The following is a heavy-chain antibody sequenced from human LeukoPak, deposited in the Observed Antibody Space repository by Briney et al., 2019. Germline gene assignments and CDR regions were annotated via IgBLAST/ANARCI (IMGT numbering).Heavy chain of an antibody. CDR3: GRDLRYSRSWHPGDY. V-gene: IGHV3-30*02. CDR1: GFNFSNYG. Sequence: GGSLRLSCAVSGFNFSNYGMHWVRQAPGRGLEWVTFIRYDGSNTYNADSVKGRFSIFRDNSKNTLYLQMNGLRTEDTAVYFCGRDLRYSRSWHPGDYWGQGSLVIVSS. D-gene: IGHD6-13*01. J-gene: IGHJ4*02. CDR2: IRYDGSNT.